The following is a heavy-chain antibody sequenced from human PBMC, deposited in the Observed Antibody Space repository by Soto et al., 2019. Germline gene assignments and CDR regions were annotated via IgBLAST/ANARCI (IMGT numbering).Heavy chain of an antibody. CDR2: IIPIFSSR. D-gene: IGHD3-10*02. Sequence: QVQLVQSGAEVKKPGSSVKVSCKTSRDTFNKYAFNWVRQAPGQGLEWMGWIIPIFSSRNYAEKFQGRVPITADDSTSTAYMELRSLRFEDTAVYYCARGETYVGVWGQGNTVSVSS. CDR1: RDTFNKYA. V-gene: IGHV1-69*01. CDR3: ARGETYVGV. J-gene: IGHJ6*02.